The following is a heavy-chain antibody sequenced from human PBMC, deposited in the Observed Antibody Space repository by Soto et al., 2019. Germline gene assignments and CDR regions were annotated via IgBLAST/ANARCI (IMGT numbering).Heavy chain of an antibody. Sequence: PSETLSLTCAFSVVSISSTNWWTWVRQSPGRGLEWIGEIYHSGTTNYSPSLKSRVNIAVDMSTNHLSLALISVTAADTAVYYCAFPENADFEYWGNGILVSVSS. D-gene: IGHD2-2*01. CDR1: VVSISSTNW. J-gene: IGHJ4*01. CDR3: AFPENADFEY. V-gene: IGHV4-4*02. CDR2: IYHSGTT.